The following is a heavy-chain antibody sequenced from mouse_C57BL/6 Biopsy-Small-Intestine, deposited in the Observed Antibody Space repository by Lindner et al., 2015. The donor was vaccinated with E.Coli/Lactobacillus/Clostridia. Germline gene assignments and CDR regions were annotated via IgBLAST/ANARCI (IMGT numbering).Heavy chain of an antibody. V-gene: IGHV10-3*01. CDR1: GFTFNAFA. CDR3: VRVSYYGSSFDAMDF. J-gene: IGHJ4*01. D-gene: IGHD1-1*01. CDR2: IRSKSSYYAT. Sequence: VQLQESGGGLVQPKGSLKLSCAASGFTFNAFAMHWVRQAPGKGLEWIARIRSKSSYYATFYADSVRDRFTISRDDSQSLLFLQMNNLKTEDTAMYYCVRVSYYGSSFDAMDFWGQGTSVTVSS.